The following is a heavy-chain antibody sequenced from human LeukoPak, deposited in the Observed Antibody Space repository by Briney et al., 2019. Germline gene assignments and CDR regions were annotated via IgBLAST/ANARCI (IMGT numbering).Heavy chain of an antibody. J-gene: IGHJ4*02. Sequence: GSLRLSCAASAFTFSDYYMSWIRQAPGKGLEWISYISSSSTYAKYADSVKGRFTISRDNAKNSLYLQMNSLRAEDTAVYYCARRVSGDGYPFDSWGQGTLVTVSS. CDR3: ARRVSGDGYPFDS. D-gene: IGHD5-24*01. V-gene: IGHV3-11*03. CDR2: ISSSSTYA. CDR1: AFTFSDYY.